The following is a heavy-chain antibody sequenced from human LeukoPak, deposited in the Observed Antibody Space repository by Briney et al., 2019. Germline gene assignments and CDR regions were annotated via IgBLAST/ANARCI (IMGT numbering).Heavy chain of an antibody. Sequence: SETLSLTCTVSGGSISSSTYFWGWIRQPPGKGLEWIGSIYYSGNTYYNPSLKSRVTISVDTSKNQFSLKLSSVTAADTAVYYCARLKEGIDYWGQGTLVTVSS. J-gene: IGHJ4*02. CDR1: GGSISSSTYF. CDR2: IYYSGNT. V-gene: IGHV4-39*01. D-gene: IGHD3-10*01. CDR3: ARLKEGIDY.